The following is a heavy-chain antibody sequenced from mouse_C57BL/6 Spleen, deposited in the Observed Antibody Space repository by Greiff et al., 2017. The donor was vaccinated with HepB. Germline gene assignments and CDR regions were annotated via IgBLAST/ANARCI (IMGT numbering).Heavy chain of an antibody. V-gene: IGHV3-1*01. Sequence: DVHLVESGPGMVKPSQSLSLTCTVTGYSITSGYDWHWIRHFPGNKLEWMGYISYSGSTNYNPSLKSRISITHDTSKNHFFLKLNSVTTEDTATYYCARPNYSNYGRAWFAYWGQGTLVTVSA. CDR3: ARPNYSNYGRAWFAY. CDR1: GYSITSGYD. J-gene: IGHJ3*01. D-gene: IGHD2-5*01. CDR2: ISYSGST.